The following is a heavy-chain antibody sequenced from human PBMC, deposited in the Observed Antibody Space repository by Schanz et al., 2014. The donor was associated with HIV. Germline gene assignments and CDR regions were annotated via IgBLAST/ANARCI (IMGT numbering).Heavy chain of an antibody. V-gene: IGHV3-21*01. J-gene: IGHJ6*02. Sequence: EVQVVDSGGGLVKPGGSLRLSCVVSGFTFDSYTMNWVRQAPGKGLEWVSSISGGSGDKLYDDSIKGGFIISRDNANKTVYHQKNSLRGDDTAVYYCAREEGWFGDSYYGGLDVWGRGTTVTVSS. D-gene: IGHD3-10*01. CDR3: AREEGWFGDSYYGGLDV. CDR2: ISGGSGDK. CDR1: GFTFDSYT.